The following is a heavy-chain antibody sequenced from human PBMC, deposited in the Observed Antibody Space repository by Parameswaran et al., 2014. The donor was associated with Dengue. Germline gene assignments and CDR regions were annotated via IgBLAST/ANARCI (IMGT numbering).Heavy chain of an antibody. Sequence: WIRQPPGKGLEWIGSIYYSGSTYYNPSLKSRVTISVDTSKNQFSLKLSSVTAADTAVYYCARRDDSSGYWDYWGQGTLVTVSS. CDR3: ARRDDSSGYWDY. CDR2: IYYSGST. D-gene: IGHD3-22*01. J-gene: IGHJ4*02. V-gene: IGHV4-39*01.